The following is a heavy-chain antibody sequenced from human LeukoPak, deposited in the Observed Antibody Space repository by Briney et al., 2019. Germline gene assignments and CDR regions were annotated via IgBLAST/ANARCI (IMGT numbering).Heavy chain of an antibody. CDR1: GFTVSSNY. CDR3: ARGTTGFNYYYMDV. V-gene: IGHV3-53*01. Sequence: GGSLRLSCAASGFTVSSNYMSWVRQAPGKGLEWVSVIYSGGSSYYADSVKGRFTISRDNSKNTLYLQMNNLRAEDTAVYYCARGTTGFNYYYMDVWGKGATVTVSS. CDR2: IYSGGSS. J-gene: IGHJ6*03. D-gene: IGHD1-14*01.